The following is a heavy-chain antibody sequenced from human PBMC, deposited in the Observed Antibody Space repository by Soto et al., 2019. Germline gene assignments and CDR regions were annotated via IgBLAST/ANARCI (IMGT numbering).Heavy chain of an antibody. CDR3: ARLGALGYDFRSGYYRTHYYSGMEV. J-gene: IGHJ6*04. CDR1: GGSFSGYY. Sequence: ETLSLTCAVYGGSFSGYYWSWIRQPPGKVLEWIGEINHSGSTNYNPSLKSRVTISVDTSKNQFSLKLSSVTAADTAVYYCARLGALGYDFRSGYYRTHYYSGMEVWGKGTTV. D-gene: IGHD3-3*01. V-gene: IGHV4-34*01. CDR2: INHSGST.